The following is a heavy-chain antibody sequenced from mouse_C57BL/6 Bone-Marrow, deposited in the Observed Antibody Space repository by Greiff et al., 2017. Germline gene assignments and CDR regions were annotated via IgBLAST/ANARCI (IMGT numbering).Heavy chain of an antibody. CDR1: GFSLSTSGMG. D-gene: IGHD1-1*02. Sequence: QVTLKVSGPGILQPSQTLSLTCSFSGFSLSTSGMGVSWIRQPSGKGLEWLVHIYWDDDKRYNPSLKSRLTISKDTSRNQVFLKITSVDTADTATYYCARRGPGLLFFDYWGQGTTLTVSS. CDR2: IYWDDDK. J-gene: IGHJ2*01. V-gene: IGHV8-12*01. CDR3: ARRGPGLLFFDY.